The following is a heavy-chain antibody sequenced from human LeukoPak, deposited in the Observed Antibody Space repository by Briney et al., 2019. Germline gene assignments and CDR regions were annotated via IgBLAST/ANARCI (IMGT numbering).Heavy chain of an antibody. V-gene: IGHV3-49*03. CDR2: IRSKAYGGTT. CDR1: GFTFGDYA. D-gene: IGHD7-27*01. CDR3: TRDLIGELAVPFDY. J-gene: IGHJ4*02. Sequence: PGGSLRLSCTASGFTFGDYAMSWFRQAPGKGLEWVGFIRSKAYGGTTEYAASVKGRFTISRDDSKSIAYLQMNSLKTEDTAVYYCTRDLIGELAVPFDYWGQGTLVTVSS.